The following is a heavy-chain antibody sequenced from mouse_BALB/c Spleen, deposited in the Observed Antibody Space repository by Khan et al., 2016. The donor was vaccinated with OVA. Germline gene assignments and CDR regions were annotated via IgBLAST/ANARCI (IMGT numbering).Heavy chain of an antibody. Sequence: QVQLKESGPELVRPGVSVKISCKGSGYTFTDYSMHWVKQSPAKSLEWIGVISTDSVNTNYNQKFKGKATLTVDKSSSTAYMELARMTSEDSAIYYCAIRGYFDYWGQGTTLTVSS. CDR2: ISTDSVNT. CDR1: GYTFTDYS. V-gene: IGHV1S137*01. J-gene: IGHJ2*01. CDR3: AIRGYFDY.